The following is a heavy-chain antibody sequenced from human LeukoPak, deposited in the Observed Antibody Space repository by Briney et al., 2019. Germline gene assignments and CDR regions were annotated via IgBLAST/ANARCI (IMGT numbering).Heavy chain of an antibody. CDR3: AKRTTGSSGYYYSPYYFDY. Sequence: GGSLRLSCAASGFTFSSYAMSWVRQAPGKGLEWVSAISGSGGSTYYADSVKGRFTISRDNSKNTLYLQMNGLRAEDTAVYYCAKRTTGSSGYYYSPYYFDYWGQGTLVTVSS. J-gene: IGHJ4*02. CDR1: GFTFSSYA. CDR2: ISGSGGST. D-gene: IGHD3-22*01. V-gene: IGHV3-23*01.